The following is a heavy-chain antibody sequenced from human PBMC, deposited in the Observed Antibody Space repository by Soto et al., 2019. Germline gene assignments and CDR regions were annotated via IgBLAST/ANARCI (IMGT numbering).Heavy chain of an antibody. V-gene: IGHV1-69*13. CDR1: GGNFSSNG. J-gene: IGHJ5*02. CDR3: AGASDSTWYNWLDP. CDR2: IIPTFGTT. Sequence: SVKGSCKAPGGNFSSNGIRWVRQAPGQGLELMGGIIPTFGTTNYAHKFRGRVTITADESTGTAYMELSSLRSDDTAVYYCAGASDSTWYNWLDPWGQGTLVTVSS. D-gene: IGHD5-18*01.